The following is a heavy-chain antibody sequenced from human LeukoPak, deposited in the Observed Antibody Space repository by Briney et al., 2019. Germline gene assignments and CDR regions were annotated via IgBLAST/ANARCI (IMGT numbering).Heavy chain of an antibody. V-gene: IGHV3-23*01. CDR3: AKTLYDSSGYYSVQHFDY. J-gene: IGHJ4*02. CDR2: VSGSGGTT. CDR1: GFTFSSNA. D-gene: IGHD3-22*01. Sequence: PGGSLRLSCAASGFTFSSNAMSWVRQAPWQGLEWVSAVSGSGGTTYYADSVKGRFTISRDNSKNTLYLQMNSPRAEDTAVYYCAKTLYDSSGYYSVQHFDYWGQGTLVTVSS.